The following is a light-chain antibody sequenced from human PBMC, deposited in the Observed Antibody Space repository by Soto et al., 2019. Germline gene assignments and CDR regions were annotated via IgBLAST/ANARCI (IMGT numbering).Light chain of an antibody. CDR1: SSDVGGYNY. CDR2: DVS. J-gene: IGLJ2*01. V-gene: IGLV2-14*01. Sequence: QSALTQPASVSGSPGQSITISCTATSSDVGGYNYVSWYQQHPGKAPKLMIYDVSARPSGVYNRFSGSKSANTASLTISGLHAEDEADDYCSSYTGSSTYVVFGAGTTLTVL. CDR3: SSYTGSSTYVV.